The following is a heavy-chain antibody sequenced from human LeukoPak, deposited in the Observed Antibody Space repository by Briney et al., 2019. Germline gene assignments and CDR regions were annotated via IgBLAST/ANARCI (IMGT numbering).Heavy chain of an antibody. D-gene: IGHD3-10*01. CDR3: AKSSKAILLWFGELSGYFDY. Sequence: GGSLRLSCAASGFTFSSYGMHWVRQAPGKGPEWVAFIRYDGSNKYYADSVKGRFTISRDNSKNTLYLQMNSLRAEDTAVYYCAKSSKAILLWFGELSGYFDYWGQGTLVTVSS. CDR1: GFTFSSYG. CDR2: IRYDGSNK. V-gene: IGHV3-30*02. J-gene: IGHJ4*02.